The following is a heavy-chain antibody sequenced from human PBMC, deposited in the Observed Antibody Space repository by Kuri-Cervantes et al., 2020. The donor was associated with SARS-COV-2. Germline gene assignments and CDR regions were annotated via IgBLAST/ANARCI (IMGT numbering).Heavy chain of an antibody. J-gene: IGHJ4*02. CDR2: IYPGDSDT. V-gene: IGHV5-51*01. D-gene: IGHD3-3*01. CDR3: ARRRGLWSGYPYYFDY. Sequence: GGSLRLSCKGSGYSFTSYWIGWVRQMPGKGLEWMGIIYPGDSDTRYSPSFQGQVTISADKSISTAYLQWSSLKASDTAMYYCARRRGLWSGYPYYFDYWGQGTRVNVFS. CDR1: GYSFTSYW.